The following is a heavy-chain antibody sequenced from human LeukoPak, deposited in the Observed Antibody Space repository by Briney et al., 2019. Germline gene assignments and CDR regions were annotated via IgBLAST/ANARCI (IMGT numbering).Heavy chain of an antibody. V-gene: IGHV3-23*01. CDR3: AKNYDILTGLSIFDY. CDR2: ISGSGGST. J-gene: IGHJ4*02. Sequence: GGSLRLSCAASGFTFSSYAMSWVRQAPGKGLEWVSAISGSGGSTYYADSVKGRFTISRDNSKNTLYLQMNSLRAEDTAVYYCAKNYDILTGLSIFDYWGQGTLVTVSS. D-gene: IGHD3-9*01. CDR1: GFTFSSYA.